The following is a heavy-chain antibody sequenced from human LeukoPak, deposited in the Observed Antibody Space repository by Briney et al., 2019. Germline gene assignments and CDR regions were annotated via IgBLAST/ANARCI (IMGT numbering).Heavy chain of an antibody. CDR3: ARGVDVVPAAIGWFDP. Sequence: TLSLTCTVSGGSISSGDYYWSWIRQHPGKGLEWIGYIYNSGSTYYNPSLKSRVTMSVDTSKNQFSLKLSSVTAADTAVYYCARGVDVVPAAIGWFDPWGQGTLVTVSS. CDR2: IYNSGST. V-gene: IGHV4-31*03. D-gene: IGHD2-2*02. CDR1: GGSISSGDYY. J-gene: IGHJ5*02.